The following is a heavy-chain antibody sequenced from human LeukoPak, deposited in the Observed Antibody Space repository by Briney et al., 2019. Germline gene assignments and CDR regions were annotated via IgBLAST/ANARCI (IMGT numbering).Heavy chain of an antibody. CDR3: ARRGWSGYSNNWFDP. CDR2: IYHSGST. CDR1: GGSISSSSYY. V-gene: IGHV4-39*07. J-gene: IGHJ5*02. Sequence: PSQTLSLTCTVPGGSISSSSYYWGWIRQPPGKGLEWIGSIYHSGSTYYNPSLKSRVTISVDTSKNQFSLKLSSVTAADTAVYYCARRGWSGYSNNWFDPWGQGTLVTVSS. D-gene: IGHD3-3*01.